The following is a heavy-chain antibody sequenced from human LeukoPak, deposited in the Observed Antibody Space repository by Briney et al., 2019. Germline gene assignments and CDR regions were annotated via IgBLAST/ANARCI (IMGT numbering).Heavy chain of an antibody. J-gene: IGHJ3*02. D-gene: IGHD3-10*01. CDR1: GFTFTGYT. CDR2: ISSSSIYI. Sequence: GGSLRLSCAASGFTFTGYTMNWVRQAPGKGLEWVSSISSSSIYIYYADSVKGRFTVSRDNAKNSLYLQMNSLRAEDTAVYYCARGFGDYAFDIWGQGTMVTVSS. V-gene: IGHV3-21*01. CDR3: ARGFGDYAFDI.